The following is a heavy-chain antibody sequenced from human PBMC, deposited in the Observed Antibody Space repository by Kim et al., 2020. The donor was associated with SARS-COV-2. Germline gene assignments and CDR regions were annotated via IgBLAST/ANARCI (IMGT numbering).Heavy chain of an antibody. D-gene: IGHD3-10*01. CDR3: ARDQGEDSGSGSYYKLGDYYGMDV. CDR2: ISSSGSYI. Sequence: GGSLRLSCAASGFTFSNFNINWVRQAPGKGLEWVSSISSSGSYIYYADSVKGRFTISRENAKISLYLQMNTLRAEDTAVYYCARDQGEDSGSGSYYKLGDYYGMDVWGQGTTVTVSS. CDR1: GFTFSNFN. J-gene: IGHJ6*02. V-gene: IGHV3-21*01.